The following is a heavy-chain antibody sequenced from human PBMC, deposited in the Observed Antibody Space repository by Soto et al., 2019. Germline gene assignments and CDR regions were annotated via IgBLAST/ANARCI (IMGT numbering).Heavy chain of an antibody. J-gene: IGHJ4*02. CDR2: ISAYSGNT. D-gene: IGHD4-17*01. Sequence: QVRLVQSGAEVKKPGASVKVSCKASGYTFTSYGISWVRQAPGQGLEWMGWISAYSGNTNYAQKLQGRVTMTTDTPTSTAYMDLRSLTSDDTAVYYCARKKDYGDFDYWGQGTRVTVSS. V-gene: IGHV1-18*01. CDR3: ARKKDYGDFDY. CDR1: GYTFTSYG.